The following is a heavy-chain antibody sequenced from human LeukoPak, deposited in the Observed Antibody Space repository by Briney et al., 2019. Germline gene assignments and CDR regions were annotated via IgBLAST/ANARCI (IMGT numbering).Heavy chain of an antibody. CDR2: INPNSGGT. CDR3: ARTWGYCSSTSCRDAFDI. V-gene: IGHV1-2*02. Sequence: ASVKVSCKASGYTFTGYYMHWVRQAPGQGLEWMGWINPNSGGTNYAQKFQGRVTMTRDTSTSTAYMELSRLRSDDTAVYYCARTWGYCSSTSCRDAFDIWGQGTMVTVSS. J-gene: IGHJ3*02. D-gene: IGHD2-2*01. CDR1: GYTFTGYY.